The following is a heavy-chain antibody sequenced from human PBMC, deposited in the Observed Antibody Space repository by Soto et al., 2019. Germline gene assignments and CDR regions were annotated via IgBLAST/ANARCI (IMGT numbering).Heavy chain of an antibody. CDR3: ARNQVDTAMVIATYYFDY. J-gene: IGHJ4*02. CDR2: IYYSGST. D-gene: IGHD5-18*01. CDR1: CGSISSSSYY. Sequence: PSETLSLTCTVSCGSISSSSYYWGWIRQPPGKGLEWIGSIYYSGSTYYNPSLKSRVTISVDTSKNQFSLKLSSVTAADTAVYYCARNQVDTAMVIATYYFDYWGQGTLVTVSS. V-gene: IGHV4-39*01.